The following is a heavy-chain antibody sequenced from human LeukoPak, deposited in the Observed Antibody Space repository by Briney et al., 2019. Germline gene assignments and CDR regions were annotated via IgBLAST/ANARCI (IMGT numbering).Heavy chain of an antibody. Sequence: PGGSLRLSCAASGFTFANYAMSWVRQGPGKGLEWVSTISGSGGSTYYADSVKGRFTISRDNSKDTLFLQMYSLRADDTAVYFCAKDQKSIAATGYDYWGQGTLVTVSS. V-gene: IGHV3-23*01. CDR2: ISGSGGST. D-gene: IGHD6-13*01. J-gene: IGHJ4*02. CDR1: GFTFANYA. CDR3: AKDQKSIAATGYDY.